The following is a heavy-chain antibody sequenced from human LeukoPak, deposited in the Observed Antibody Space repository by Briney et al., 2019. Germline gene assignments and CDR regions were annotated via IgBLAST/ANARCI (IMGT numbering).Heavy chain of an antibody. CDR3: ARGPHWDPHFDY. CDR2: INPNSGGT. CDR1: GFTFTAYH. V-gene: IGHV1-2*02. D-gene: IGHD7-27*01. J-gene: IGHJ4*02. Sequence: GSVKVSCKASGFTFTAYHMHWVRQAPGQGLEWMGWINPNSGGTNYAQKFQGRVTMTRDTSISTAYMELSGLRSDDTAVYYCARGPHWDPHFDYWGQGTLVTVSS.